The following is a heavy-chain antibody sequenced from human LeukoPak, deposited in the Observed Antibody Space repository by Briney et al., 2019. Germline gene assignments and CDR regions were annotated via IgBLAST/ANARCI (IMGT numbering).Heavy chain of an antibody. Sequence: SETLSLTCTVSGGSISIDRYYWSWVRQHPGKGLEWIGYIYYSGSTHYDPSLKSRLSISIDASKDQFSLKLTSVTAADTAVYYCARVPKRYSSSWYYFDYWGQGTLVTVSS. V-gene: IGHV4-31*03. CDR2: IYYSGST. J-gene: IGHJ4*02. CDR3: ARVPKRYSSSWYYFDY. D-gene: IGHD6-13*01. CDR1: GGSISIDRYY.